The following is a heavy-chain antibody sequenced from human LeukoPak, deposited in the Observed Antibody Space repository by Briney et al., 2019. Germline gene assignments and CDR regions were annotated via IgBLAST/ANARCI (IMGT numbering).Heavy chain of an antibody. Sequence: GESLRLSCEASGFTFTDHPMNWVRQAPGKGLEWISYIGGDGIAFYADSVKGRFTASKDDARKSMYLQMNSLRVEDTAVYYCAKDRANWAIDDWGQGTQVTVSS. CDR3: AKDRANWAIDD. J-gene: IGHJ4*02. D-gene: IGHD3-16*01. V-gene: IGHV3-69-1*01. CDR2: IGGDGIA. CDR1: GFTFTDHP.